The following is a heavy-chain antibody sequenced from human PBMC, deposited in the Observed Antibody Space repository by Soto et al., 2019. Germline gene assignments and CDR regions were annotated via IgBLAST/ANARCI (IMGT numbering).Heavy chain of an antibody. D-gene: IGHD4-17*01. CDR1: GFTFNSYA. Sequence: GGSLRLSCAASGFTFNSYAMSWVRQAPGKGLEWVSAISGSGGSTYYADSVKGRFTISRDNSKNTLYLQMNSLRAEDTAVYYCAKVDARNTVTTLHYWGQGTLVTVSS. J-gene: IGHJ4*02. V-gene: IGHV3-23*01. CDR3: AKVDARNTVTTLHY. CDR2: ISGSGGST.